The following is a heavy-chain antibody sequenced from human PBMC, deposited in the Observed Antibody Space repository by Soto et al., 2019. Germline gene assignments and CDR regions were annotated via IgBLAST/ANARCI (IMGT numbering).Heavy chain of an antibody. J-gene: IGHJ4*02. CDR3: AHRVTINGNWDSGYFNY. V-gene: IGHV2-5*02. Sequence: QITLKEFGPTHVRPTQTLMLTGTFSGFSLTSRGVGVAWLRTPPGRALEWLAVIYCADDKRYNPSLRATVTINKDTARNQVVLIMTYMDPADTGTYFCAHRVTINGNWDSGYFNYWGPGAHVTVSS. D-gene: IGHD2-8*01. CDR2: IYCADDK. CDR1: GFSLTSRGVG.